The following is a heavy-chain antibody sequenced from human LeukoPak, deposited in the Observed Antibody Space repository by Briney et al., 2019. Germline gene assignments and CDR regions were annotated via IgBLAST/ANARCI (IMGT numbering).Heavy chain of an antibody. CDR3: ARQRTTFGGVISIFDY. Sequence: PWETLSLTCTVSGGSISSYYWGWIRQPPGKGLEWIGSINYSGSTHYNPSLKSRITISVDTSKNQFSLKLSSLTAADTAVYYCARQRTTFGGVISIFDYWGQGTLVSVSS. CDR1: GGSISSYY. J-gene: IGHJ4*02. CDR2: INYSGST. D-gene: IGHD3-16*02. V-gene: IGHV4-39*01.